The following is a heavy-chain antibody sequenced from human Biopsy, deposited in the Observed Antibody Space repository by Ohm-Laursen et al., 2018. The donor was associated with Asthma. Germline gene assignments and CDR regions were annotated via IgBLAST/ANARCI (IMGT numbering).Heavy chain of an antibody. V-gene: IGHV5-51*01. D-gene: IGHD2/OR15-2a*01. Sequence: GESLRISCKASGYTFSDSWIGWVRQMPGKGLEWMGIIFAAYSETKYSPSFQGQVTISADMSISTAFLQWSSLKASDTAIYYCARFIDGTFFVDYWGQGTLVTVSS. CDR3: ARFIDGTFFVDY. CDR2: IFAAYSET. J-gene: IGHJ4*02. CDR1: GYTFSDSW.